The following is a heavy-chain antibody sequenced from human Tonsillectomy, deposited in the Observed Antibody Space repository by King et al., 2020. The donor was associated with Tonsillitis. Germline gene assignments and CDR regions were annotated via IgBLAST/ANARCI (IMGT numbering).Heavy chain of an antibody. CDR1: GFTFSTYA. CDR2: MSGAGART. Sequence: GGGLGQPGGSLRLACAASGFTFSTYAMTWVRQAPGKGLEWVSVMSGAGARTYHAESVKGRFTIFRDNSKNTLYLQMNSLRAEDTAVYYCAKCPYDFWSGGLYYAMDVWVQGTTVTVSS. CDR3: AKCPYDFWSGGLYYAMDV. V-gene: IGHV3-23*01. J-gene: IGHJ6*02. D-gene: IGHD3-3*01.